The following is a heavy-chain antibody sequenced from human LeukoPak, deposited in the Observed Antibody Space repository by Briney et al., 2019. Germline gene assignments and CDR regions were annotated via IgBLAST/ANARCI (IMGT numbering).Heavy chain of an antibody. D-gene: IGHD3-3*01. CDR3: ARCITIFGVVPRSWFDP. CDR2: ISSSGSTI. Sequence: GGSLRLSCAASGFTFSDYYMSWIRQAPGKGLEWVSYISSSGSTIHYADSVKGRFTISRDNAKNSLYLQMNSLRAEDTAVYYCARCITIFGVVPRSWFDPWGQGTLVTVSS. J-gene: IGHJ5*02. V-gene: IGHV3-11*01. CDR1: GFTFSDYY.